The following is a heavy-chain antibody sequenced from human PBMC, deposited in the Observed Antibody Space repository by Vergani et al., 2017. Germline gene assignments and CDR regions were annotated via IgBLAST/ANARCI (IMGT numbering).Heavy chain of an antibody. V-gene: IGHV1-69*02. Sequence: QVHLEQSGTEVKKPGSSVKVSCKVSGDIFNNYTVTWVRQAPGQGLEWMGRIIPIIRLATSAQKFQDRVKITGDTSTNTVYMEMNNLRSEDTAVYYCASRDITIFGVVIIRGYYYYGMDVWGQGP. CDR3: ASRDITIFGVVIIRGYYYYGMDV. CDR1: GDIFNNYT. CDR2: IIPIIRLA. D-gene: IGHD3-3*01. J-gene: IGHJ6*02.